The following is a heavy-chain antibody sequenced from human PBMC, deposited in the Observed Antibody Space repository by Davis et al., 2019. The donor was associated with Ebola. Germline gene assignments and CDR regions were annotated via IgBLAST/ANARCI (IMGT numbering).Heavy chain of an antibody. Sequence: GESLKISCAASGFTFSSYWMSWVRQAPGKGLEWVANIKQDGSEKYYADSVKGRFTISRDNSKNTLYLQMNSLRAEDTAVYYCARDVWIVVGSGWFDPWGQGTLVTVSS. D-gene: IGHD3-22*01. V-gene: IGHV3-7*01. CDR2: IKQDGSEK. CDR3: ARDVWIVVGSGWFDP. CDR1: GFTFSSYW. J-gene: IGHJ5*02.